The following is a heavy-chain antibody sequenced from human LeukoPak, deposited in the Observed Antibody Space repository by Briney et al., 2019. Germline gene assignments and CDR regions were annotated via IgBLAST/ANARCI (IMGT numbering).Heavy chain of an antibody. CDR3: ARGSGSYRRYYYYGMDV. J-gene: IGHJ6*02. CDR2: IYYSGST. CDR1: GGSISSYS. Sequence: SETLSLTCTVSGGSISSYSWSWIRQPPGKGLEWIGYIYYSGSTNYNPSLKSRVTISVDTSKNQFSLKLSSVTAADTAVYYCARGSGSYRRYYYYGMDVWGQGTTVTVSS. V-gene: IGHV4-59*01. D-gene: IGHD1-26*01.